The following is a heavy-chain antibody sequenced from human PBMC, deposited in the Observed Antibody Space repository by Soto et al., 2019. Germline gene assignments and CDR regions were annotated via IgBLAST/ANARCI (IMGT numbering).Heavy chain of an antibody. J-gene: IGHJ4*02. CDR2: FDPEDGET. Sequence: QVQLVQSGAEVKKPGASVKVSCKVSGYSLTKLSIHWVRQAPGKGLEWMGGFDPEDGETIYAQKFQGRVSMTEDTSTDTAYMELSSLRSEDTAVYYCATGSALSIGGIREVKEATLTLDCWGQGTLVTVSS. D-gene: IGHD3-10*01. CDR3: ATGSALSIGGIREVKEATLTLDC. CDR1: GYSLTKLS. V-gene: IGHV1-24*01.